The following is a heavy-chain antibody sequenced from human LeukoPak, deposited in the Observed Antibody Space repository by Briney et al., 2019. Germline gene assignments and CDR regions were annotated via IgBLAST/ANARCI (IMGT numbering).Heavy chain of an antibody. Sequence: GGSLRLSCAASGFTFSDYYMSWIRQAPGKGLEWVSYISSSGSTIYYADSVKGRFTISRDNAKNSLYLQMNSLRAEDTAVYYCAKGPDIVVVVAAHYYYMDVWGKGTTVTVSS. D-gene: IGHD2-15*01. CDR3: AKGPDIVVVVAAHYYYMDV. J-gene: IGHJ6*03. V-gene: IGHV3-11*01. CDR2: ISSSGSTI. CDR1: GFTFSDYY.